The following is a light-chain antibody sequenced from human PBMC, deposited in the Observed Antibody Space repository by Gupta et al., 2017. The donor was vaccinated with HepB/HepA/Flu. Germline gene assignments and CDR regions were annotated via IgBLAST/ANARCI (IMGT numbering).Light chain of an antibody. CDR3: TSYTSSKTWV. CDR2: EVS. J-gene: IGLJ3*02. V-gene: IGLV2-18*02. Sequence: QSALTQPPSVSASPGQSVTISCTGTSSDVGSYNRLSWYQQPPGTAPKLMIYEVSNRPSGVPDRFSGSKSGNTASLTISGLQAEDEADYYCTSYTSSKTWVFGGGTKVTVL. CDR1: SSDVGSYNR.